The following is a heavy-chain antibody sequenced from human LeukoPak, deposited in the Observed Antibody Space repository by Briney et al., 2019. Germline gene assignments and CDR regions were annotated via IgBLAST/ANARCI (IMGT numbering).Heavy chain of an antibody. J-gene: IGHJ3*02. D-gene: IGHD2-8*01. Sequence: PGGSLRLSCAASGFTFSTYSMNWVRQAPGKGLEWVSYISGSTSIIYYADSVKGRFTISRDNAKNSLYLQMNSLRAEDTAVYYCARMSNGAFDIWGQGTMVTVSS. CDR1: GFTFSTYS. V-gene: IGHV3-48*04. CDR2: ISGSTSII. CDR3: ARMSNGAFDI.